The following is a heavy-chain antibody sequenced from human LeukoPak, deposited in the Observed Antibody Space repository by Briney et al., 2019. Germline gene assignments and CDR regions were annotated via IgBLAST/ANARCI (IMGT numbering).Heavy chain of an antibody. V-gene: IGHV3-64*01. Sequence: GGSLRLSCAASGFTFSSYAMHWVRQAPGKGLEYVSAISSNGGSTYYANSVKGRFTISRDNSKNTLYLQMGSLRAEGMAVYYCARESQWLRFSDYWGQGTLVTVSS. D-gene: IGHD5-12*01. J-gene: IGHJ4*02. CDR2: ISSNGGST. CDR1: GFTFSSYA. CDR3: ARESQWLRFSDY.